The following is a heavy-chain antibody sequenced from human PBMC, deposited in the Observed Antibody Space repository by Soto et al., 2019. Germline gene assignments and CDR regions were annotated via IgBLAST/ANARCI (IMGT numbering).Heavy chain of an antibody. V-gene: IGHV4-39*01. CDR1: GGSISSIIYY. CDR3: ARHPLVTIFGVVIERSYYYYYMDV. D-gene: IGHD3-3*01. J-gene: IGHJ6*03. CDR2: IYYSGST. Sequence: SDTLSLTCTVSGGSISSIIYYWGWIRQPPGKGLEWIGSIYYSGSTYYNPSLKSRVTISVDTSKNQFSLKLSSVTAADTAVYYCARHPLVTIFGVVIERSYYYYYMDVWGKGTTLTVSS.